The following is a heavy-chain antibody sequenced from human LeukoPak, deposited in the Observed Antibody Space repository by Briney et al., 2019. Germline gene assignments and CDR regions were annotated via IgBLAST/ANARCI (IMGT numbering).Heavy chain of an antibody. V-gene: IGHV1-46*01. CDR1: GYTFTSYY. CDR2: INPSGGST. CDR3: ARALAHRGYSGYDELDC. Sequence: ASVKVSCKASGYTFTSYYMHWVRQAPGQGLEWMGIINPSGGSTSYAQKFQGRVTMTRDTSTSTVYMELSSLRSEDTAVYYCARALAHRGYSGYDELDCWGQGTLVTVSS. J-gene: IGHJ4*02. D-gene: IGHD5-12*01.